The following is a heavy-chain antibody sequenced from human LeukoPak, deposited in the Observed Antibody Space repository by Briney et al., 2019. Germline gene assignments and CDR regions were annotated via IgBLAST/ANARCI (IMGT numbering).Heavy chain of an antibody. Sequence: GGSLRLSCAASGFTFTSYAMSWVRQAPGKGLEWVSVISGSGGSTYYADSVKGRFTISRDNSKNTLYLQMNSLRAEDTAVYYCAELGITMIGGVWGKGTTVTISS. CDR2: ISGSGGST. CDR3: AELGITMIGGV. D-gene: IGHD3-10*02. J-gene: IGHJ6*04. CDR1: GFTFTSYA. V-gene: IGHV3-23*01.